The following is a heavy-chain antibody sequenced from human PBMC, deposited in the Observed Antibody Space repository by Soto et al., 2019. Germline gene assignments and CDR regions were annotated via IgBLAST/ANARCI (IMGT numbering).Heavy chain of an antibody. D-gene: IGHD2-2*01. CDR3: ARDIVVVSFAFDI. V-gene: IGHV3-30-3*01. J-gene: IGHJ3*02. CDR2: ISYDGSNK. CDR1: GFTFSSYA. Sequence: QVQLVESGGGVVRPGRSLRLSCAASGFTFSSYAMHWVRQAPGKGLEWVAVISYDGSNKYYADSVKGRFTISRDNSKNTLYLQMNSLRAEDTAVYYCARDIVVVSFAFDIWGQGTMVTVSS.